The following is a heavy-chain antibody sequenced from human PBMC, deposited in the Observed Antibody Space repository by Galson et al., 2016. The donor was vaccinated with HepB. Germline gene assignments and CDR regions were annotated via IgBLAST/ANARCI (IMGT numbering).Heavy chain of an antibody. D-gene: IGHD6-6*01. V-gene: IGHV1-2*04. CDR3: AREGGYSSSSGYFYYGMDV. Sequence: SVKVSCKASGYTFTGYYMHWVRQAPGQGLEWMGWINPNTGDTNYAQKFQGWFTMTRDTSINTAYMELSRLKSDDTAVYYCAREGGYSSSSGYFYYGMDVWGQGTTVTVAS. J-gene: IGHJ6*02. CDR1: GYTFTGYY. CDR2: INPNTGDT.